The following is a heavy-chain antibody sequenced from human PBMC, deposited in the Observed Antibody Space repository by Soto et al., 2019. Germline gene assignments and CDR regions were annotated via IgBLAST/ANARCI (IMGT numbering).Heavy chain of an antibody. D-gene: IGHD6-13*01. Sequence: SETLSLTCTVSGGSISSSSYYWGWIRQPPGKGLEWIGSIYYSGSTYYNPSLKSRVTISVDTSKNQFSLKLSSVTAADTAVYYCARHKGTTGAIAAAGTYYYYMDVWGKGITVTVSS. V-gene: IGHV4-39*01. J-gene: IGHJ6*03. CDR1: GGSISSSSYY. CDR3: ARHKGTTGAIAAAGTYYYYMDV. CDR2: IYYSGST.